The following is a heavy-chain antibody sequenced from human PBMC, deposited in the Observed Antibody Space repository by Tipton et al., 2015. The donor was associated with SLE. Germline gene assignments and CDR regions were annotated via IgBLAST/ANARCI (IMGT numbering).Heavy chain of an antibody. CDR2: INHSGST. CDR3: ARAHDYGHAFDI. CDR1: GGSFSGYY. Sequence: TLSLTCAVYGGSFSGYYWSWIRQPPGKGLEWIGEINHSGSTNYNPSLKSRVTISVDTSKNQFSLKLSSVTAADTAVYYSARAHDYGHAFDIWGQGTMVTVSS. J-gene: IGHJ3*02. V-gene: IGHV4-34*01. D-gene: IGHD4-17*01.